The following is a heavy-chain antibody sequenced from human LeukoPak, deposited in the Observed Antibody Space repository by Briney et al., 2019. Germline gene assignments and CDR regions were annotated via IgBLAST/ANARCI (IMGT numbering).Heavy chain of an antibody. V-gene: IGHV1-18*01. J-gene: IGHJ4*02. CDR3: ATAYSSSSDFDY. Sequence: ASVKVSCKASGYTFTSYGISWVRQAPGQGLEWMGWISAYNGNTNYAQKLQGRVTMTTDTSASTAYMELRSLRSEDTAVYYCATAYSSSSDFDYWGQGTLVTVSS. D-gene: IGHD6-6*01. CDR2: ISAYNGNT. CDR1: GYTFTSYG.